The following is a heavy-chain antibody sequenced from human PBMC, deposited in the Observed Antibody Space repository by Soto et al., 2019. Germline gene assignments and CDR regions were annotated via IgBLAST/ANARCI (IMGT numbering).Heavy chain of an antibody. CDR1: GGTFSSYA. D-gene: IGHD5-12*01. Sequence: AASVKVSCKASGGTFSSYAISWVRQAPGQGLEWMGGIIPIFGTANYAQKFQGRVTITADESTSTAYMELSSLRSEDTAVYYCESTMRTEGIDVWGQGTKVTVYS. V-gene: IGHV1-69*13. J-gene: IGHJ6*02. CDR2: IIPIFGTA. CDR3: ESTMRTEGIDV.